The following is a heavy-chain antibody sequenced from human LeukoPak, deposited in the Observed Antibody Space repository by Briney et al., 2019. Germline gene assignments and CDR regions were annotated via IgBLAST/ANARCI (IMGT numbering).Heavy chain of an antibody. Sequence: SGTLSLTCAVSGGSISSSNWWSWVRQSPGKGLEWIGEVYQSGRTNYKPSLKSRVTISVDKSKNQLSLKLISVTAADTAVYYCARGDATGYPDYWGQGTLVTVSS. D-gene: IGHD3-9*01. V-gene: IGHV4-4*02. J-gene: IGHJ4*02. CDR3: ARGDATGYPDY. CDR1: GGSISSSNW. CDR2: VYQSGRT.